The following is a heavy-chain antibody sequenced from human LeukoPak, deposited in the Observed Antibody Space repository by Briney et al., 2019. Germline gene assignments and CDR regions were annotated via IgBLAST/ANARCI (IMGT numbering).Heavy chain of an antibody. D-gene: IGHD2-21*02. Sequence: SETLSLTCTVSGGSISSYYWSWIRQPPGKGLEWIGYIYYSGSTNYNPSLKSRVTISVDTSKNQFSLKLSSVTAADTAVYYCARVWSPSPDAYRGGDCYSGYYFDYWGQGTLVTVSS. CDR2: IYYSGST. J-gene: IGHJ4*02. CDR3: ARVWSPSPDAYRGGDCYSGYYFDY. V-gene: IGHV4-59*01. CDR1: GGSISSYY.